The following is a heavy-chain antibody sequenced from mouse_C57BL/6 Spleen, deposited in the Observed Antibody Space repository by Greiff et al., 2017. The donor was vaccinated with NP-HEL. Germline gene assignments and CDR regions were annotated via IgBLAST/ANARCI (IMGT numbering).Heavy chain of an antibody. V-gene: IGHV5-17*01. CDR2: ISSGSSTI. CDR1: GFTFSDYG. J-gene: IGHJ3*01. Sequence: EVQLVESGGGLVKPGGSLKLSCAASGFTFSDYGMHWVRQAPEKGLEWVAYISSGSSTIYYADTVKGRFTISRDNAKNTLFLQMTSLRSEDTAMYYCARSYYEYDLAWFAYWGQGTLVTVSA. D-gene: IGHD2-4*01. CDR3: ARSYYEYDLAWFAY.